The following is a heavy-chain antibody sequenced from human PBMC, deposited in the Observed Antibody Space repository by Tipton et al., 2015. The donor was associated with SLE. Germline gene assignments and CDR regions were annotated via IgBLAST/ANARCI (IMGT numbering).Heavy chain of an antibody. D-gene: IGHD1-26*01. CDR2: ISGSGDST. CDR3: AKDNIVGAKTFGYAFDI. Sequence: GSLRLSCAASGFTFSSYAMSWVRQAPGKGLEWVSAISGSGDSTYYADSVKGRFTISRDNSKNTLYLQMNSLRAEDTAVYYCAKDNIVGAKTFGYAFDIWGQGTMVTVSS. CDR1: GFTFSSYA. V-gene: IGHV3-23*01. J-gene: IGHJ3*02.